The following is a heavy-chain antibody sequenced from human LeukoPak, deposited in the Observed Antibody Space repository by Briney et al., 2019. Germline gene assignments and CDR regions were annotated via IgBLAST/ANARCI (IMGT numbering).Heavy chain of an antibody. D-gene: IGHD5-18*01. CDR3: ASASGYSYREGFHDY. V-gene: IGHV4-34*01. J-gene: IGHJ4*02. Sequence: SETLSLTCTVSGGSFSGYYWSWIRQPPGKGLEWIGEINHSGSTNYNPSLKSRVTISVDTSKNQFSLKLSSVTAADTAVYYCASASGYSYREGFHDYWGQGTLVTVSS. CDR2: INHSGST. CDR1: GGSFSGYY.